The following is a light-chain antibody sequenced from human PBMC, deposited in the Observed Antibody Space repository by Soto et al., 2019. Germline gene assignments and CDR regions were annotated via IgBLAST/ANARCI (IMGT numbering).Light chain of an antibody. Sequence: EILMTQAPVTLSVPPGDRATLSGGAGQSVSTYLAWYQRNPGQVPRLLCLDASNRALGIPARFSGRGLGTGFPLTISGLEPEDFAFYYGRQSSTGPRTFGKGTRWIS. V-gene: IGKV3-11*01. CDR3: RQSSTGPRT. CDR2: DAS. CDR1: QSVSTY. J-gene: IGKJ1*01.